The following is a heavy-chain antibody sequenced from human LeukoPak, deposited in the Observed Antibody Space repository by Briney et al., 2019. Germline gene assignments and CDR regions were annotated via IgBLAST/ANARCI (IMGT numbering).Heavy chain of an antibody. CDR3: ARALGIGIDY. CDR2: INPNSGST. J-gene: IGHJ4*02. Sequence: ASVKVSCKASGYTFTSYGISWVRQAPGQGLEWMGWINPNSGSTNYAQKFQGRVTMTRDTSISTAYMELSRLRSDDTAVYYCARALGIGIDYWGQGTLVTVSS. CDR1: GYTFTSYG. V-gene: IGHV1-2*02. D-gene: IGHD7-27*01.